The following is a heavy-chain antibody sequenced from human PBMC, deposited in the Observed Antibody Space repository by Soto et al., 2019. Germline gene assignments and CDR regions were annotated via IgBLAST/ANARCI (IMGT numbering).Heavy chain of an antibody. CDR2: ISYDGSNK. CDR1: GFTISSYG. D-gene: IGHD4-17*01. CDR3: AKDGYGDYGWYFDL. Sequence: QVQLVESEGGVVQPGRSLRLSCAASGFTISSYGMHWVRQAPGKGLEWVAVISYDGSNKYYADSVKGRFTISRDNSKNTLYLQMNSLRAEDTAVYYCAKDGYGDYGWYFDLWGRGTLVTVSS. V-gene: IGHV3-30*18. J-gene: IGHJ2*01.